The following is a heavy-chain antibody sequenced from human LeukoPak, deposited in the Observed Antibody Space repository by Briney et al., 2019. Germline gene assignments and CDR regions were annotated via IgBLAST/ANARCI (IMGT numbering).Heavy chain of an antibody. Sequence: PSETLSLTCTVSGGSISSYYWNWIRQPSGKGLEWIGYIYYSGSTNYNPSLKSRVTISVDTSKNQFSLKLSSVTAADTAVYYCARVGRIAVPGFDYWGQGTLVTVSS. V-gene: IGHV4-59*12. CDR3: ARVGRIAVPGFDY. CDR1: GGSISSYY. D-gene: IGHD6-19*01. J-gene: IGHJ4*02. CDR2: IYYSGST.